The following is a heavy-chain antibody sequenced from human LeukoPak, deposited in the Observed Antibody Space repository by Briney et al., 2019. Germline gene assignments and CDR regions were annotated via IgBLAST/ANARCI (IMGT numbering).Heavy chain of an antibody. CDR2: MKQDGSER. CDR1: GFTFSSYW. J-gene: IGHJ4*02. V-gene: IGHV3-7*02. CDR3: VRHSDY. Sequence: PGGSLRLSCAASGFTFSSYWMSWVCQAPGKGLEWVASMKQDGSERHYVDSVKGRFTISRDNAKNSLFLEMKSLRAEDTAVYYCVRHSDYWGQGTLVTVSS.